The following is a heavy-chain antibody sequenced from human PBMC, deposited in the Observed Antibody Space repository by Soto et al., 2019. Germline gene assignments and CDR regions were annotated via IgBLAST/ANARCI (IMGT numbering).Heavy chain of an antibody. J-gene: IGHJ3*02. CDR3: ARDLLDYDSTDAFDI. CDR1: GFTFSSYG. V-gene: IGHV3-33*01. D-gene: IGHD3-3*01. CDR2: IWYDGSNI. Sequence: GGFLRLSCAASGFTFSSYGMHWVRQAPGKGLEWVAVIWYDGSNIYYADSVKGRFTISRDNAKNSLYLQMNSLRAEDTAVYYCARDLLDYDSTDAFDIWGQGTMVTVSS.